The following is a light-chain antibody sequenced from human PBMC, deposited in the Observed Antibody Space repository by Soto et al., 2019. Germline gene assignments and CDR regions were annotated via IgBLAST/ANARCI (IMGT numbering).Light chain of an antibody. CDR3: QLYDSFRT. CDR2: GAS. CDR1: QSVDSTY. Sequence: DIVLTQSPGTLSLSPGESATLSCRASQSVDSTYIAWYQQKPGQAPRLLIFGASGRATGIPDRFSGSGSGTDFTLPISSLDPEDFEVYFCQLYDSFRTFGKGTKVKI. V-gene: IGKV3-20*01. J-gene: IGKJ1*01.